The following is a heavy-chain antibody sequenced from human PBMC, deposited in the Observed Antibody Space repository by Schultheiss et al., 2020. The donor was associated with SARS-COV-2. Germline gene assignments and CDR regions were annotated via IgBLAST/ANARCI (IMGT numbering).Heavy chain of an antibody. V-gene: IGHV4-59*08. J-gene: IGHJ4*02. CDR3: ARRYSSSWYDNYYFDY. CDR1: GGSISSYY. D-gene: IGHD6-13*01. Sequence: SETLSLTCTVSGGSISSYYWSWIRQPPGKGLEWIGYIYYSGSTNYNPSLKSRVTISVDTSKNQFSLKLSSVTAADTAVYYCARRYSSSWYDNYYFDYWGQGTLVTVSS. CDR2: IYYSGST.